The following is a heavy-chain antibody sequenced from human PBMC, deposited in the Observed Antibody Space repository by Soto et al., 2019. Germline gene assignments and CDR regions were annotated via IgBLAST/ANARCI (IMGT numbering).Heavy chain of an antibody. Sequence: SETLSLTCTVSGGSVSRDSNFWSWIRQPPGKGLEWIGYIYYSGPTRYNPSLESRVTISINSSKNQVSLNLTSVTAADTAVYYCARGYSNYAHWGRGTLVTVSS. D-gene: IGHD4-4*01. V-gene: IGHV4-61*01. CDR3: ARGYSNYAH. CDR2: IYYSGPT. CDR1: GGSVSRDSNF. J-gene: IGHJ4*02.